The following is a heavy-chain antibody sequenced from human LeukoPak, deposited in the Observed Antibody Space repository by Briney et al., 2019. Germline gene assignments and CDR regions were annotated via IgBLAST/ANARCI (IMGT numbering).Heavy chain of an antibody. D-gene: IGHD6-19*01. CDR1: GGSISSYY. Sequence: SDTLSLTCTVSGGSISSYYWSWIRQPPGKGLEWIGYIYYSGSTNYSPSLTSRVTISVDTSKNQFSLKLSPVTAADAAVYYCARDLCQQWLVNGDDAFDIWGQGTMVTVSS. CDR2: IYYSGST. V-gene: IGHV4-59*01. J-gene: IGHJ3*02. CDR3: ARDLCQQWLVNGDDAFDI.